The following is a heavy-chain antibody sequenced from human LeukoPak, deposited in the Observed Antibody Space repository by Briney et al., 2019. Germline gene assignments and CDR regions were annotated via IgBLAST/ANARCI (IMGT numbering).Heavy chain of an antibody. Sequence: PSETLSLTCTVSGGSISSSSYYWGWIRQPPGKGLEWIGSIYYSGSTYYNPSFKSRVTISEDTSKSQFSLKLSSVTAAETAVYYCARHSSGWYYFDYWGQGTLVTVSS. V-gene: IGHV4-39*01. D-gene: IGHD6-19*01. CDR3: ARHSSGWYYFDY. CDR2: IYYSGST. CDR1: GGSISSSSYY. J-gene: IGHJ4*02.